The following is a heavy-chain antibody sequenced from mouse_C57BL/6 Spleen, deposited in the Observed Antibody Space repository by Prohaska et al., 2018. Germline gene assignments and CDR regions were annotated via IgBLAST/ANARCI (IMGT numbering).Heavy chain of an antibody. D-gene: IGHD2-3*01. CDR3: ARGGYDGYYDYYAMDY. CDR2: INYDGSST. J-gene: IGHJ4*01. CDR1: GFTFSDYY. Sequence: SGFTFSDYYMAWVRQVPEKGLEWVANINYDGSSTYYLDSLKSRLIISRDNAKNILYLQMSSLKSEDTATYYCARGGYDGYYDYYAMDYWGQGTSVTVSS. V-gene: IGHV5-16*01.